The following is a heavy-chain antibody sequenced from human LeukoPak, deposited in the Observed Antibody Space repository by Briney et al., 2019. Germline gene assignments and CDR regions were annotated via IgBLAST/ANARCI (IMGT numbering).Heavy chain of an antibody. J-gene: IGHJ2*01. D-gene: IGHD3-22*01. CDR1: GYTFTSYY. Sequence: ASVKVSCKASGYTFTSYYMHWARQAPGQGLEWMGIINPSGGSTSYAQKFQGRVTMTRDTSTSTVYMELSSLRSEDTAVYYCARDWEDSSGYYQINWYFDLWGRGTLVTVSS. V-gene: IGHV1-46*01. CDR2: INPSGGST. CDR3: ARDWEDSSGYYQINWYFDL.